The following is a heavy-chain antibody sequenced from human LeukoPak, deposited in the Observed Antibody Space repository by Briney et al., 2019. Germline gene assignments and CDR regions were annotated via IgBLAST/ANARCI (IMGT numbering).Heavy chain of an antibody. CDR1: GGSFSGYY. V-gene: IGHV4-34*01. CDR3: AREPPVDTAYYFDY. Sequence: SETLSLTCAVYGGSFSGYYWSWIRQPPGKGLDWIGEINHSGSTNYNPSLKSRVTISVDTSKNQFSLKLSSVTAADTAVYYCAREPPVDTAYYFDYWGQGTLVTVSS. D-gene: IGHD5-18*01. CDR2: INHSGST. J-gene: IGHJ4*02.